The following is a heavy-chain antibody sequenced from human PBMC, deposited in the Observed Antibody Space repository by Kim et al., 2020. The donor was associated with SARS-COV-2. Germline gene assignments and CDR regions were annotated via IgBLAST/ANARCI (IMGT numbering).Heavy chain of an antibody. Sequence: GGSLRLSCAASGFTFSSYGIHWVRQAPGKGLEWVAGISYDGSNKYYADSEKGRFTISRDDSKNTLYLQVNSLRAEDTAVYYCAKDELVRGIITRFDYWGQGTLVTVSS. CDR2: ISYDGSNK. J-gene: IGHJ4*02. V-gene: IGHV3-30*18. D-gene: IGHD3-10*01. CDR1: GFTFSSYG. CDR3: AKDELVRGIITRFDY.